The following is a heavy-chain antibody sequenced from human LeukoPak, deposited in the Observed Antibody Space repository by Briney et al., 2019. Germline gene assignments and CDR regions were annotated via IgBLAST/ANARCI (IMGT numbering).Heavy chain of an antibody. D-gene: IGHD1-26*01. CDR2: ISWNSGSI. Sequence: PGRSLRLSCAASGFTFDDYAMHWVRQAPGKGLEWVSGISWNSGSIGYADSVKGRFTISRDNAKNSLYLQMNSLRAEDTAVYYCAREVDGSLIGRWFDPWGQGTLVTVSS. CDR3: AREVDGSLIGRWFDP. V-gene: IGHV3-9*01. J-gene: IGHJ5*02. CDR1: GFTFDDYA.